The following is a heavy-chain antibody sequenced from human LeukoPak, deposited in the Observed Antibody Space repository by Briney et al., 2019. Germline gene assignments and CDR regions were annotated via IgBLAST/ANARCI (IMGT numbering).Heavy chain of an antibody. J-gene: IGHJ4*02. V-gene: IGHV1-46*01. Sequence: GASVKVSCKASGYTFTSYYMHWVRQAPAQGLEGMGIINPSGGSTSYAQKFQGRVTMTTDTSTSTVYMELSSLRSEDTAVYYCAREEQFYDSSGYEVYWGQGTLVTVSS. CDR1: GYTFTSYY. D-gene: IGHD3-22*01. CDR3: AREEQFYDSSGYEVY. CDR2: INPSGGST.